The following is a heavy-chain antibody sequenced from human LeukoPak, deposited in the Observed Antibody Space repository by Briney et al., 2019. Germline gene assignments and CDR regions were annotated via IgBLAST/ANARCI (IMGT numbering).Heavy chain of an antibody. V-gene: IGHV3-30*03. D-gene: IGHD4-11*01. CDR3: AREDDYMFDY. CDR2: VSYEGTIK. Sequence: PGGSLRLSCAASGFAFSNFAMHWVRQAPGKGLEWVAVVSYEGTIKYYSDSAKGRFTISRDNSKNTLYLQMNSLRAEDTAVYYCAREDDYMFDYWGQGTLVTVSS. J-gene: IGHJ4*02. CDR1: GFAFSNFA.